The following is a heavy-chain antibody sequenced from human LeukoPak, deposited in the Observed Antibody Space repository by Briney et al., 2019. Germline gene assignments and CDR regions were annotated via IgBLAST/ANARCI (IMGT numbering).Heavy chain of an antibody. J-gene: IGHJ4*02. CDR1: GFTFSTYS. D-gene: IGHD2-21*01. V-gene: IGHV3-21*01. CDR2: IRDSSSYI. Sequence: GTSLRLSCAASGFTFSTYSMNWVRQAPGKGLEWISSIRDSSSYIYYADSVKGRFTLSRDNAKNSLYLQMSSLRAEDTAVYYCAREGTAYCGGDCYLDYWGRGTLVTVSS. CDR3: AREGTAYCGGDCYLDY.